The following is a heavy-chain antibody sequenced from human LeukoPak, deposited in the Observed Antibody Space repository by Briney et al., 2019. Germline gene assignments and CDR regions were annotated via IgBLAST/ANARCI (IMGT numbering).Heavy chain of an antibody. V-gene: IGHV3-11*04. Sequence: GGSLRLSCAASGFAFSDFSMSWIRQAPGKGLEWISYISSNGSAVYYADSVKGRFTISRDNSKNTLYLQMNSLRAEDTAVYYCAKDFSRYFDYWGQGTLVTVSS. J-gene: IGHJ4*02. CDR2: ISSNGSAV. D-gene: IGHD2/OR15-2a*01. CDR3: AKDFSRYFDY. CDR1: GFAFSDFS.